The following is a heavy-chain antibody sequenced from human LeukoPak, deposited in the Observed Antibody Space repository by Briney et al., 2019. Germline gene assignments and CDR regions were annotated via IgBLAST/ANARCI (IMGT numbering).Heavy chain of an antibody. Sequence: GGSLRLSCTASGFTFTSYAMNWVRQAPGKGLEWVSSISGGGEITYYADYVKGRFTISRDNSKNTLYLQMNSLRADDTAVYYCAKVGLLAISGPWGYFDYWGQGSLVTVSS. V-gene: IGHV3-23*01. CDR2: ISGGGEIT. D-gene: IGHD6-19*01. J-gene: IGHJ4*02. CDR1: GFTFTSYA. CDR3: AKVGLLAISGPWGYFDY.